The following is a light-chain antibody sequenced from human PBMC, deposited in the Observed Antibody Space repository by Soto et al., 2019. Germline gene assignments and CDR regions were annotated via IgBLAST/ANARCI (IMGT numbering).Light chain of an antibody. V-gene: IGKV1-39*01. CDR1: QSITTF. CDR3: QQTYSTPSIT. CDR2: AAS. Sequence: DIQMTQSPSTLSASIGDRVTITCRASQSITTFLAWYQHKPGKAPKHLIYAASTLQTEVPSRFSGIGSGTDFSLTISSLQPEDFATYYCQQTYSTPSITFGQGTRLEIK. J-gene: IGKJ5*01.